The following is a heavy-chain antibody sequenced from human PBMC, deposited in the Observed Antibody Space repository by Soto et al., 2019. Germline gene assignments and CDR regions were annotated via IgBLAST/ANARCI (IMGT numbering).Heavy chain of an antibody. D-gene: IGHD5-18*01. CDR1: GYTFTGYY. J-gene: IGHJ3*02. Sequence: ASVKVSCKASGYTFTGYYMHWVRQAPGQGLEWMGWINPNSGGTNYAQKFQGWVTMTRDTSISTAYMELSRLRSDDTAVYYCARDLRVDSYGPHDAFDIWGQGTMVTVS. CDR2: INPNSGGT. V-gene: IGHV1-2*04. CDR3: ARDLRVDSYGPHDAFDI.